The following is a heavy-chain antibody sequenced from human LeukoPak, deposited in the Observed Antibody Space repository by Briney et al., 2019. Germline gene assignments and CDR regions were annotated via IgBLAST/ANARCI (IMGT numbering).Heavy chain of an antibody. CDR1: GYSISSGYY. CDR2: IYHSGST. D-gene: IGHD3-16*02. Sequence: SETLSLTCAVSGYSISSGYYWGCIRPPAGKGLEWIGSIYHSGSTYYTPSLKSRVTISVDTSKNQFSLKLSSVTAADTAVYYCARAVLFTVGGVIGDAFDIWGQGTMVTVSS. V-gene: IGHV4-38-2*01. CDR3: ARAVLFTVGGVIGDAFDI. J-gene: IGHJ3*02.